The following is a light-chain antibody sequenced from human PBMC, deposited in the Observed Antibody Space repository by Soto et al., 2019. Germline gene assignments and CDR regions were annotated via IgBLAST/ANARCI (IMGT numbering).Light chain of an antibody. Sequence: QPVLTQSPSASASLGASVKLTCTLSSGHSRYAIAWHQQQPEKGPRYLMKLNSDGSHSKGDGIPDRFSGSSSGAERYLTISSLQSEDEADYYCQTWGTGILVFGGGTKVIVL. CDR1: SGHSRYA. CDR2: LNSDGSH. V-gene: IGLV4-69*01. J-gene: IGLJ3*02. CDR3: QTWGTGILV.